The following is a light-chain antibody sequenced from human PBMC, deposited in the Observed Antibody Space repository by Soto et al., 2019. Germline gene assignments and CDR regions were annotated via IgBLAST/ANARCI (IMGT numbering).Light chain of an antibody. J-gene: IGKJ1*01. V-gene: IGKV1-8*01. CDR1: QDVSSY. CDR2: GAS. Sequence: AIRMTQSPSSFSASTGDRVTITCRASQDVSSYLAGYQQKPGKAPKVLIYGASTLQSGVPPRFSGSGSGTDFNFTISRLQPEDFATYYCQQYHSYPRTFGQGTKVEIK. CDR3: QQYHSYPRT.